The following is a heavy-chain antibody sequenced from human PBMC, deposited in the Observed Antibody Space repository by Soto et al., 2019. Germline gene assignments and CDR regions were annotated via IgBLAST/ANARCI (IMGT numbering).Heavy chain of an antibody. Sequence: SVKVSCKASGGTFSSYTISWVRQAPGQGLEWMGRIIPILGIANYAQKFQGRVTITADKSTSTAYMELSSLRSEDTVVYYCARDVHTSSWSTWGQGTLVTVSS. V-gene: IGHV1-69*04. J-gene: IGHJ5*02. CDR1: GGTFSSYT. CDR3: ARDVHTSSWST. D-gene: IGHD6-13*01. CDR2: IIPILGIA.